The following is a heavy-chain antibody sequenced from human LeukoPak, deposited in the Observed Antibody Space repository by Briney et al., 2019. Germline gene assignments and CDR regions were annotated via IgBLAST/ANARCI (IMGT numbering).Heavy chain of an antibody. CDR2: ISSKGGST. CDR1: GFTFSSYA. V-gene: IGHV3-64D*09. Sequence: GGSLRLSCSASGFTFSSYAMHWVRQAPGKGLEYVSAISSKGGSTYYADSVKDRFTISRDNSKNTLYLQMSSLRAEDTAVYYCVKDRYSSSSAGDYWGQGTLVTVSS. CDR3: VKDRYSSSSAGDY. D-gene: IGHD6-6*01. J-gene: IGHJ4*02.